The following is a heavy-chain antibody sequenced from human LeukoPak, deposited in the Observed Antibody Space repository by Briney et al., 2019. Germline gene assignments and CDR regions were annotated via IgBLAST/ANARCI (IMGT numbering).Heavy chain of an antibody. CDR1: GFTFTRNA. J-gene: IGHJ4*02. V-gene: IGHV3-23*01. D-gene: IGHD2-2*01. CDR3: AKAHCSSTSCSRADN. Sequence: GGSLRLSCAASGFTFTRNAMAWVRQAPGKGLEWVSAIDGSGGTTLYADSVKGRVTISRVQSTNTVYLQMNSLRADDTAVYYCAKAHCSSTSCSRADNWGQGTLVTVSS. CDR2: IDGSGGTT.